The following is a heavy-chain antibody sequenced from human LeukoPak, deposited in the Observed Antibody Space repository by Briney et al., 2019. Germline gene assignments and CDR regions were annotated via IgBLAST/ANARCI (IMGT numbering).Heavy chain of an antibody. CDR1: GYTFISYS. J-gene: IGHJ3*02. CDR2: INTNTGNP. V-gene: IGHV7-4-1*02. D-gene: IGHD1-26*01. Sequence: GASVKVSCKASGYTFISYSMNWVRQAPGQGLEWVGWINTNTGNPSYVQGFAGRFVFSLDTSVNTAYLQINSLKAEDTAVYYCARDPLLRAFDIWGQGTMVTVSS. CDR3: ARDPLLRAFDI.